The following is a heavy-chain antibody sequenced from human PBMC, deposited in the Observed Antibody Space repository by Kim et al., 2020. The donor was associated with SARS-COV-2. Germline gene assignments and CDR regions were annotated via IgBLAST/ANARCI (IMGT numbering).Heavy chain of an antibody. J-gene: IGHJ6*02. CDR1: GFTFSSYG. CDR3: ARPAWELRYYGMDV. V-gene: IGHV3-33*01. CDR2: IWYDGSNK. Sequence: GGSLRLSCAASGFTFSSYGMHWVRQAPGKGLEWVAVIWYDGSNKYYADSVKGRFTISRDNSKNTLYLQMNSLRAEDTAVYYCARPAWELRYYGMDVWGQGTTVTVSS. D-gene: IGHD1-26*01.